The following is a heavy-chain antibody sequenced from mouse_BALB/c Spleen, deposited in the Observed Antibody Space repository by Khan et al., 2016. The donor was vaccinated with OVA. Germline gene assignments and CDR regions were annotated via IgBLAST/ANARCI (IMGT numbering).Heavy chain of an antibody. Sequence: QVRLQQSGAELAKPGASVKLSCRTSGYTFTNYWIQWVKQRPGQGLGWIGQIFPGTGTTYYNENFKGKATLTIDTSSSTVYMHLSSLTSEDSAVYCCARGYFGNYDFAYWGQGTLVTVSA. CDR2: IFPGTGTT. J-gene: IGHJ3*01. CDR3: ARGYFGNYDFAY. CDR1: GYTFTNYW. D-gene: IGHD2-1*01. V-gene: IGHV1S132*01.